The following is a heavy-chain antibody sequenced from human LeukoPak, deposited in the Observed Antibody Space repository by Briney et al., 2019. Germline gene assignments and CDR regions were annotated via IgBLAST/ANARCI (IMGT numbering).Heavy chain of an antibody. CDR1: GYTFTGYY. D-gene: IGHD3-10*02. Sequence: ASVKVSCKASGYTFTGYYMHWVRQAPGQGLEWMGWINPNSGGTNYAQKFQGRVTMTRDTSISTAYMEVSRLRSDDTAVYYCARLFGELPGYWGQGTLVTVSS. J-gene: IGHJ4*02. CDR3: ARLFGELPGY. V-gene: IGHV1-2*02. CDR2: INPNSGGT.